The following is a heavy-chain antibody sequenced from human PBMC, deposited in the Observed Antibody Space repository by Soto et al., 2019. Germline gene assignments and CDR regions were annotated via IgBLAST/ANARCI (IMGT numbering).Heavy chain of an antibody. Sequence: GESLKISCAASGFTFSSYSMNWVRQAPGKGLEWVSYISSSSSTIYYADSVKGRFTISRDNVKNSLYLQMNSLRDEDTAVYYCARDYHEYYYDSSGYYYFDYWGQGTLVTVSS. CDR2: ISSSSSTI. CDR3: ARDYHEYYYDSSGYYYFDY. J-gene: IGHJ4*02. CDR1: GFTFSSYS. D-gene: IGHD3-22*01. V-gene: IGHV3-48*02.